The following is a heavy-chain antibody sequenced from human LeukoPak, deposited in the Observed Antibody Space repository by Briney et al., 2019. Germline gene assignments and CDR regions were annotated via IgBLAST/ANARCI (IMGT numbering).Heavy chain of an antibody. Sequence: ASVKVSCKASGYSFTGYYIHWVRQAPGQGLEWMGWISAYNGNTNYAQKLQGRVTMTTDTSTSTAHMELRSLRSDDTAVYYCARENVDYDSSGYYGLGWFDPWGQGTLVTVSS. CDR2: ISAYNGNT. CDR1: GYSFTGYY. V-gene: IGHV1-18*04. J-gene: IGHJ5*02. D-gene: IGHD3-22*01. CDR3: ARENVDYDSSGYYGLGWFDP.